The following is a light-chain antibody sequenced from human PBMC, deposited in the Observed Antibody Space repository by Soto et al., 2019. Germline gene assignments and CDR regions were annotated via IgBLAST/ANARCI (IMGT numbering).Light chain of an antibody. CDR2: AVS. J-gene: IGLJ1*01. CDR1: SSYIGPYDH. V-gene: IGLV2-11*01. Sequence: QSSLTQPRSVSLSPGQSVTISCTRTSSYIGPYDHVAWYQQHPGKAPKLIIFAVSKRPSGVPDRFSGSKSGNTASLTISGLQAEDEADYYCSSYAGNYIYVFATGTKV. CDR3: SSYAGNYIYV.